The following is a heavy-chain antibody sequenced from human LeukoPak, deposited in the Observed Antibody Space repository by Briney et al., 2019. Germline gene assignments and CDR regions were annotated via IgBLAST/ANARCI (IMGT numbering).Heavy chain of an antibody. Sequence: ASVKVSCKASGYTFTSYGISWVRQAPGQGLEWMGWISAYSGNTNYAQKLQGRVTMTTDTSTSTAYMVLRSLRSDDTAVYYCARDRADYGVYYFDYWGQGTLVTVSS. V-gene: IGHV1-18*01. CDR1: GYTFTSYG. D-gene: IGHD4/OR15-4a*01. CDR3: ARDRADYGVYYFDY. CDR2: ISAYSGNT. J-gene: IGHJ4*02.